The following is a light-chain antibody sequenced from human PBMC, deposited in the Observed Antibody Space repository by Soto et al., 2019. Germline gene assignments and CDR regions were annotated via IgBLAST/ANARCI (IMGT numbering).Light chain of an antibody. V-gene: IGLV3-21*02. Sequence: SYELTQPPSVSVAPGQTAITTCEGYNIGHKSAHWYQQKPGQAPVLVVYDDTDRPSGIPDRFSGSNSENTATLTISRVEAGDEADYYCQVWDSSGGHVVFGGGTKLTVL. CDR3: QVWDSSGGHVV. CDR1: NIGHKS. J-gene: IGLJ2*01. CDR2: DDT.